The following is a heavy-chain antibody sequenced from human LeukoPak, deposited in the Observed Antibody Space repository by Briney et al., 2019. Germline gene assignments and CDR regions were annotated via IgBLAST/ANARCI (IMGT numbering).Heavy chain of an antibody. CDR2: IKSKTDGGTT. Sequence: ETLSLTCAVYGGSFSGYYWSWIRQPPGKGLEWIARIKSKTDGGTTDYTAPVKGRFTISRDDSKNTLYLQMNSLKTEDTAVYYCTTDETPPSWGQGTLVTVSS. V-gene: IGHV3-15*01. D-gene: IGHD2-15*01. CDR3: TTDETPPS. J-gene: IGHJ4*02. CDR1: GGSFSGYY.